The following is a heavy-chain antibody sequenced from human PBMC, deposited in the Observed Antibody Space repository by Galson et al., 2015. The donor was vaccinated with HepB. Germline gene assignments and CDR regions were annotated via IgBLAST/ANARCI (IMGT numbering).Heavy chain of an antibody. CDR2: IHYSGST. CDR3: ARGNRVYYYGSGRPHNWFDP. V-gene: IGHV4-59*12. J-gene: IGHJ5*02. Sequence: QVQLQESGPGLVKPSETLSLTCTVSGGSISTYYWSWIRQPPGKGLEWIGYIHYSGSTNYNPSLKSRVTMSVDTSKNKFPLKLSSVTAADTAVYYCARGNRVYYYGSGRPHNWFDPWGQGTLVTVSS. D-gene: IGHD3-10*01. CDR1: GGSISTYY.